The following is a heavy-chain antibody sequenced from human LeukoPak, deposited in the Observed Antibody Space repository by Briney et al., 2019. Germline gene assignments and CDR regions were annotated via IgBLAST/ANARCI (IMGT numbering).Heavy chain of an antibody. D-gene: IGHD2-8*01. CDR3: AKEGGYCTNGVSYYYYGMDV. CDR1: GFTFSSYG. CDR2: ISYDGSNK. J-gene: IGHJ6*02. V-gene: IGHV3-30*18. Sequence: HPGRSLRLSCAASGFTFSSYGMHWVRLAPGKGLEWVAVISYDGSNKYYADSVKGRFTISRDSSENTLYLQMNSLRAEDTAVYYCAKEGGYCTNGVSYYYYGMDVWGQGTTVTVSS.